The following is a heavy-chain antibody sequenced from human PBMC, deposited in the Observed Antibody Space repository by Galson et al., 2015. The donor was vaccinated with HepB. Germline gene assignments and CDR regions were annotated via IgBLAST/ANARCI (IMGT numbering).Heavy chain of an antibody. CDR3: AEASQSDYYYYYYMDV. J-gene: IGHJ6*03. Sequence: SCKASGGTFSSYAISWVRQAPGQGLEWMGGIIPILGIANYAQKFQGRVTITADKSTSTAYMELSSLRSEDTAVYYCAEASQSDYYYYYYMDVWGKGTTVTVSS. V-gene: IGHV1-69*10. CDR1: GGTFSSYA. CDR2: IIPILGIA.